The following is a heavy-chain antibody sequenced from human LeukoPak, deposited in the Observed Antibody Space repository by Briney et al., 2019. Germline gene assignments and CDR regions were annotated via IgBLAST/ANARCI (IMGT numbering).Heavy chain of an antibody. J-gene: IGHJ4*02. CDR3: AKGDWLDY. D-gene: IGHD3/OR15-3a*01. Sequence: GGSLRLSCAASGFSLSDNYMYWIRQAPGKGLEWVSVIRGSGGSTYSVESVKGRFTISRDNSKNTLYLQMNSLRAEDTAVYYCAKGDWLDYWGQGTLVTVSS. V-gene: IGHV3-23*01. CDR1: GFSLSDNY. CDR2: IRGSGGST.